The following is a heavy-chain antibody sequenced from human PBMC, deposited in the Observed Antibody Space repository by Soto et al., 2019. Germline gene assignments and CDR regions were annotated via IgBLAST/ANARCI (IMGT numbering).Heavy chain of an antibody. D-gene: IGHD2-15*01. J-gene: IGHJ3*02. CDR1: GGSISSSSYY. CDR3: ASSLNQDIVVVVAAALGIRDAFDI. V-gene: IGHV4-39*01. Sequence: SETLSLTSTVSGGSISSSSYYWGWIRQPPGKGLEWIGSIYYSGSTYYNPSLKSRVTISVDTSKNQFSLKLSSVTAADTAVYYCASSLNQDIVVVVAAALGIRDAFDIWGQGTMVTVSS. CDR2: IYYSGST.